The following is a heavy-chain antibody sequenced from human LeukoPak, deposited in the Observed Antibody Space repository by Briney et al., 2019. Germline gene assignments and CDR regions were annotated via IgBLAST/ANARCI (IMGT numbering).Heavy chain of an antibody. CDR1: GFTFSSYW. CDR3: ARELHLLWFGELLGRLPQGWFDP. D-gene: IGHD3-10*01. V-gene: IGHV3-7*01. CDR2: IKQDGSEK. Sequence: PGGSLRLSCAASGFTFSSYWMSWVRQAPGKGLEWVANIKQDGSEKYYVDSVKGRFTISRDNAKNSLYLQMNSLRAEDTAVYYCARELHLLWFGELLGRLPQGWFDPWGQGTLVTVSS. J-gene: IGHJ5*02.